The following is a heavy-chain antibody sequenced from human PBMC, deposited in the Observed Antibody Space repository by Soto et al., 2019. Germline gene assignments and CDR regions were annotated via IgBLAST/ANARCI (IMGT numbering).Heavy chain of an antibody. CDR2: ISYDGSNK. CDR1: GFPFSSYA. J-gene: IGHJ4*02. CDR3: AKDRQATIVVSTTIDY. Sequence: GGSLRLSCAASGFPFSSYAMHWVRQAPGKGLEWVAVISYDGSNKYYVDSVKGRFTISRDNSKNTLYLQMNSLRAEDTAVYYCAKDRQATIVVSTTIDYWGQGTLVTVSS. V-gene: IGHV3-30-3*01. D-gene: IGHD3-22*01.